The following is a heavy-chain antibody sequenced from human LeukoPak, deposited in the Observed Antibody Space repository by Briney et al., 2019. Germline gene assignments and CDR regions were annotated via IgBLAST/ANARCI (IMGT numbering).Heavy chain of an antibody. D-gene: IGHD3-10*01. V-gene: IGHV3-30*04. Sequence: GGSLRLSCSASGFTFSSYAMHWVRQAPGKGLEWVAVISYDGSNKYYADSVKGRFTISRDNSKNTLYLQMNSLRAEDTAVYYCAKGTLLYGSGSYFLDYWGQGTLVTVSS. J-gene: IGHJ4*02. CDR1: GFTFSSYA. CDR3: AKGTLLYGSGSYFLDY. CDR2: ISYDGSNK.